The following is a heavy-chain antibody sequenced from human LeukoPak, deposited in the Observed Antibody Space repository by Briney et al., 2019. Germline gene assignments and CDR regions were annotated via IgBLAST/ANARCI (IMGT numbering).Heavy chain of an antibody. D-gene: IGHD3-16*01. CDR3: ARGIRPPKGGWFDP. CDR2: IYHSGST. V-gene: IGHV4-30-2*01. Sequence: SETLSLTCTVFGGSISSSSYYWSWIRQPPGKGLEWIGYIYHSGSTYYNPSLKSRVTISVDRSKNQFSLKLSSVTAADTAVYYCARGIRPPKGGWFDPWGQGTLVTVSS. J-gene: IGHJ5*02. CDR1: GGSISSSSYY.